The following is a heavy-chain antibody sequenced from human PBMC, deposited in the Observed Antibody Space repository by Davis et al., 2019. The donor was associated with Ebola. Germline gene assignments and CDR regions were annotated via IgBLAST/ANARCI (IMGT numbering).Heavy chain of an antibody. Sequence: GGSLRLSCAASGFTVSSSYMSWVRQAPGKGLEWVSLIYSGGSTYYADSVKGRFTIPRHNSKNTLYLQMNSLRSEDTAVYYCARDLEYSSSRRGYYYYGMDVWGQGTTVTVSS. CDR1: GFTVSSSY. V-gene: IGHV3-53*04. J-gene: IGHJ6*02. CDR2: IYSGGST. CDR3: ARDLEYSSSRRGYYYYGMDV. D-gene: IGHD6-6*01.